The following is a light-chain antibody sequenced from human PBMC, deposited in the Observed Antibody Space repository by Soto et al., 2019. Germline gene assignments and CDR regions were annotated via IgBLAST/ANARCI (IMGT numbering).Light chain of an antibody. J-gene: IGKJ4*01. CDR1: QGISSW. V-gene: IGKV1-12*01. CDR2: AAS. CDR3: QQTTSFPLT. Sequence: DIQMTQSPAFVSASVGDRVTITCRASQGISSWLAWYQHKPGRAPKLLIHAASSVETGVPSRFSGSGSGTDFTLTISRLQPEDFASYYCQQTTSFPLTFGGGTKVEIK.